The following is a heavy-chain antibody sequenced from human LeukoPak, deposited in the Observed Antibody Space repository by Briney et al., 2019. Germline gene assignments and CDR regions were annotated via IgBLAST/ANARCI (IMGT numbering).Heavy chain of an antibody. V-gene: IGHV3-23*01. CDR1: GFTFSSYA. D-gene: IGHD3-9*01. CDR3: AKVLRYFDWSPYYFDY. J-gene: IGHJ4*02. CDR2: ISGSGGST. Sequence: GGSLTLSCAASGFTFSSYAMSWVRQAPGKGLEWVSAISGSGGSTYYADSVKGRFTISRDNSKNTLYLQMNSLRAEDTAVYYCAKVLRYFDWSPYYFDYWGQGTLVTVSS.